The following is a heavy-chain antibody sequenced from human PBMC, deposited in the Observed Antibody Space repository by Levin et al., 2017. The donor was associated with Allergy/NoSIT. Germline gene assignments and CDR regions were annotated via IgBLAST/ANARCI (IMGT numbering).Heavy chain of an antibody. V-gene: IGHV3-23*01. Sequence: GGSLRLSCAASGFTFSSYAMSWVRQAPGKGLEWVSAISGSGGSTYYADSVKGRFTISRDNSKNTLYLQMNSLRAEDTAVYYCAKDLTFSLCGGDCYITPSGAFDSWGQGTMVTVAS. CDR2: ISGSGGST. J-gene: IGHJ3*02. CDR1: GFTFSSYA. CDR3: AKDLTFSLCGGDCYITPSGAFDS. D-gene: IGHD2-21*01.